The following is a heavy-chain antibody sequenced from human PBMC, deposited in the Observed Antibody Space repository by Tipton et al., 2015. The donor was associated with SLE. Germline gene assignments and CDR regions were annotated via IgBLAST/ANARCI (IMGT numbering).Heavy chain of an antibody. D-gene: IGHD6-13*01. J-gene: IGHJ4*02. Sequence: SLRLSCAASGFTFDDYAMHWVRQAPGKGLEWVANIKQDGSEKYYVDSVKGRFTISRDNAKNSLYLQMNSLRAEDTAVYYCARTTGSTAAGYFDYWGQGTLVTVSS. V-gene: IGHV3-7*05. CDR1: GFTFDDYA. CDR2: IKQDGSEK. CDR3: ARTTGSTAAGYFDY.